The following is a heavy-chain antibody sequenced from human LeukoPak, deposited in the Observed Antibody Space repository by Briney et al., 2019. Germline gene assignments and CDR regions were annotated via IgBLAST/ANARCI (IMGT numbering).Heavy chain of an antibody. CDR3: ARAKED. CDR2: ISSSNSNI. CDR1: GFTFSTYS. V-gene: IGHV3-48*04. J-gene: IGHJ4*02. Sequence: GESLRLSCAVSGFTFSTYSMSWVRQAPGKGLEWVSYISSSNSNIYYADSVKGRFTISRDTARNSLYLQMSSLRAEDTAVYYCARAKEDWGQGTLVTVSS.